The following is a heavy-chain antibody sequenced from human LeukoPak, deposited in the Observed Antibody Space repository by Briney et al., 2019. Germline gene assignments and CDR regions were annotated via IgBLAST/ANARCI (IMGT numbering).Heavy chain of an antibody. CDR2: ISWNSGSI. J-gene: IGHJ4*02. D-gene: IGHD4-17*01. CDR3: AKDIAITYGDYFDY. V-gene: IGHV3-9*01. CDR1: GFTFDDYA. Sequence: PGRSLRLSCAASGFTFDDYAMHWVRQAPGKGLEWVSGISWNSGSIGYADSVKGRFTISRDNAKNSLYLQMNSLRAEDTALYYRAKDIAITYGDYFDYWGQGTLVTVSS.